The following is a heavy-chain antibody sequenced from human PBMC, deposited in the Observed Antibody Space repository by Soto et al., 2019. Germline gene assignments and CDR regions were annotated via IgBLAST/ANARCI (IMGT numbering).Heavy chain of an antibody. Sequence: SETLSLTCTVSGGSISSGDYYWSWIRQPPGKGLEWIGYIYYSGSTYYNPSLKSRVTISVDTSKNQFSLKLSSVTAADTAVYYCARVPASAYCYDSSGPDYWGQGTLVTVSS. V-gene: IGHV4-30-4*01. CDR2: IYYSGST. J-gene: IGHJ4*02. CDR3: ARVPASAYCYDSSGPDY. CDR1: GGSISSGDYY. D-gene: IGHD3-22*01.